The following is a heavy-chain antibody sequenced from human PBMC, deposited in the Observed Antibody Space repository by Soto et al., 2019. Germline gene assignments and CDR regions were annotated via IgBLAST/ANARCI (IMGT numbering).Heavy chain of an antibody. CDR1: GFTFSSLW. D-gene: IGHD5-12*01. Sequence: PGGSLRLSCAASGFTFSSLWMSWVRQAPGKGLEWVANINKGGSTKNYADSVKGRFTTSRDNAKNSLYLQMNSLKAEDTAVYYCACFPSGYFFPIDYWGQGTLVTVSS. CDR3: ACFPSGYFFPIDY. V-gene: IGHV3-7*05. CDR2: INKGGSTK. J-gene: IGHJ4*02.